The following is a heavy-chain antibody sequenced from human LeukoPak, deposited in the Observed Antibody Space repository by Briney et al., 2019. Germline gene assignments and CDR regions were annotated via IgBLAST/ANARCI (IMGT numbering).Heavy chain of an antibody. Sequence: GGSLRLSCAASGFTVSSNYMSWVRQAPGKGLEWVSVIYSGGSTYYADSVKGRFTISRDNSKNTLYLQMNSLRAEDTAVYYCARDSTGEYYFDYWGQGTLVTVSS. J-gene: IGHJ4*02. D-gene: IGHD7-27*01. CDR2: IYSGGST. CDR1: GFTVSSNY. CDR3: ARDSTGEYYFDY. V-gene: IGHV3-53*01.